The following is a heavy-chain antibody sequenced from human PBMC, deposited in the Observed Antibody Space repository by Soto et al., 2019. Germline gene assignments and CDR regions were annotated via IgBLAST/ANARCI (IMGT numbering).Heavy chain of an antibody. V-gene: IGHV1-69*13. CDR3: ARETRVPDAFDI. J-gene: IGHJ3*02. D-gene: IGHD3-10*01. Sequence: GASVKVSCKASGGTFSSYAISWVRQAPGQGLEWMGGIIPIFGTANYAQKFQGRVTITADESTSTAYMELSSLRSEDTAVYYCARETRVPDAFDIWGQGTVVTVSS. CDR2: IIPIFGTA. CDR1: GGTFSSYA.